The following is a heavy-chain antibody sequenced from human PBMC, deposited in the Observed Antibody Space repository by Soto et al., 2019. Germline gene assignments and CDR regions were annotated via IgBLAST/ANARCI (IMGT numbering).Heavy chain of an antibody. J-gene: IGHJ3*02. CDR2: INAGNGNT. V-gene: IGHV1-3*01. D-gene: IGHD2-2*01. CDR1: GYTFTNYA. Sequence: ASVKVSCKASGYTFTNYAIHWVRQAPGQRLEWMGWINAGNGNTKYPQKFQGRVTITRDTSASTAYMELSSLRSEDTAVYYCARDRYCSSTSCHDAFDIWGQGTMVTVSS. CDR3: ARDRYCSSTSCHDAFDI.